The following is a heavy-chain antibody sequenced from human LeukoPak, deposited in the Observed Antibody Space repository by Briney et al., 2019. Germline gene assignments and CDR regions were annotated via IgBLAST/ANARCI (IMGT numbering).Heavy chain of an antibody. CDR2: IYTSGST. D-gene: IGHD1-26*01. J-gene: IGHJ4*02. Sequence: SETLSLTCTVSDGSISSYYWSWIRQPAGKGLEWIGRIYTSGSTNYNASLKSRVSMSVDTSKNQFSLKLSSVTAADTAVFYCARENSGSYREFDYWGQGTLVTVSS. CDR3: ARENSGSYREFDY. V-gene: IGHV4-4*07. CDR1: DGSISSYY.